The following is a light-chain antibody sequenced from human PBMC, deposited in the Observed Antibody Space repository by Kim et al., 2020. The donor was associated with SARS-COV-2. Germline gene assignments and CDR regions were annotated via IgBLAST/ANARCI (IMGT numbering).Light chain of an antibody. CDR3: QQYGSSPYT. CDR1: QSVSSNS. CDR2: AAS. V-gene: IGKV3-20*01. Sequence: LSPGERATLSCRASQSVSSNSLAWYQQKPGQAPRLLIYAASSRATGTPDRFSGSGSGPDFTLTITRLEPEDFAVYYCQQYGSSPYTFGQGTNLEIK. J-gene: IGKJ2*01.